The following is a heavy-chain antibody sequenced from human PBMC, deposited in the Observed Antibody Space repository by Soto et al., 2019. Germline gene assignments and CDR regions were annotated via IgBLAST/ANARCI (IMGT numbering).Heavy chain of an antibody. Sequence: QVQLQESGPGLVKPSGTLSLTCAVSSGSISSSNWWSWVRQPPGKGLEWIGEIYHSGSTNYNPSLKSRVTISVDKSKNQFSLKLSSVTAADTAVYYCARRTYYYGSGSYYYYYYMDVWGKGTTVTVSS. J-gene: IGHJ6*03. D-gene: IGHD3-10*01. CDR2: IYHSGST. V-gene: IGHV4-4*02. CDR3: ARRTYYYGSGSYYYYYYMDV. CDR1: SGSISSSNW.